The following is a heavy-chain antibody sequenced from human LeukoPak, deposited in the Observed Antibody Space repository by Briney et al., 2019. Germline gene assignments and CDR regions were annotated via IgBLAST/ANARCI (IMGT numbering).Heavy chain of an antibody. J-gene: IGHJ4*02. CDR1: GGNFSRYG. CDR3: ATAGRIFGVVTHLWRYFDY. Sequence: SVNVSCKGCGGNFSRYGISGVRQARGHGLEWMGGIIPIFGTANYAQKFQGRVTITTDESTSTAYMELSSLRSEDTAVYYCATAGRIFGVVTHLWRYFDYWGQGTLVTVSS. V-gene: IGHV1-69*05. D-gene: IGHD3-3*01. CDR2: IIPIFGTA.